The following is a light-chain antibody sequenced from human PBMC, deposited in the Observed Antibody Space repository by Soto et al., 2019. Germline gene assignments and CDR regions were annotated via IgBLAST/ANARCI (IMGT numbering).Light chain of an antibody. CDR1: QSLTNN. V-gene: IGKV3-15*01. CDR2: GAS. Sequence: EIVLTQSPATLSVSPGQSATLSCRTSQSLTNNLAWYQQRPGQAPRLLIYGASTRATGIPARFSGSGSGAEFTLTISNLQSEDFAVYYCQQRRDWPLTFGGGTKVEIK. J-gene: IGKJ4*01. CDR3: QQRRDWPLT.